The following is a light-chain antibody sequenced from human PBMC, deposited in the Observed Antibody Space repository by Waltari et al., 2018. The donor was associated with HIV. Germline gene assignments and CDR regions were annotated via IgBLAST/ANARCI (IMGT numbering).Light chain of an antibody. CDR1: DPNIGSDV. J-gene: IGLJ2*01. CDR3: AAWDATLKALL. V-gene: IGLV1-44*01. CDR2: SNN. Sequence: QSVLTQPPSASGTPGQRVTIPCSGSDPNIGSDVVNWYQQLPGTAPKLLIYSNNHRPSGVPDRFSGSKSGTSASLAISGLQSEDEGSYYCAAWDATLKALLFGGGTKLTVL.